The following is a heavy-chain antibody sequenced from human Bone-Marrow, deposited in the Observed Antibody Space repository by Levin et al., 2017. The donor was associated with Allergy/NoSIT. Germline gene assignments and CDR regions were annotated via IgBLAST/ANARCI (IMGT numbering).Heavy chain of an antibody. CDR2: ISYDGNTQ. V-gene: IGHV3-30*03. CDR1: GFTLRNFG. D-gene: IGHD6-6*01. J-gene: IGHJ4*02. Sequence: LSLTCAVSGFTLRNFGMHWVRQAPGKGLEWVAVISYDGNTQDYTDSVKGRFTISRDKSRNTLYLQMNSLKTDDTAVYYCARGSREIDYWGQGTLVTVSS. CDR3: ARGSREIDY.